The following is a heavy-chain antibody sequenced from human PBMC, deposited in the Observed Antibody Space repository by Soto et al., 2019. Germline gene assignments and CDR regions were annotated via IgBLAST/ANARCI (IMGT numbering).Heavy chain of an antibody. Sequence: SETLSLTCAVYGGSLSGYYWSWIRQSPGKGLEWIGYIYYSGSTYYNPSLKSRVTISVDTSKNQFSLKLSSVTAADTAVYYCARVFGFGGMDVWGHGTTVPVFS. CDR3: ARVFGFGGMDV. CDR2: IYYSGST. V-gene: IGHV4-31*11. D-gene: IGHD3-10*01. CDR1: GGSLSGYY. J-gene: IGHJ6*02.